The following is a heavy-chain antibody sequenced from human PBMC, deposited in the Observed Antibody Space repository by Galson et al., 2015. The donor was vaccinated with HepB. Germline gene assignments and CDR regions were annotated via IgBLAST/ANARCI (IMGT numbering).Heavy chain of an antibody. Sequence: SVKASCKASGYTFTSYAMHWVRQAPGQRLEWMGWINAGNGNTKYSQKFQGRVTITRDTSASTAYMELSSLRSEDTAVYYCARDASGYYGSGSYSDYWGQGTLVTVSS. CDR1: GYTFTSYA. V-gene: IGHV1-3*01. CDR2: INAGNGNT. D-gene: IGHD3-10*01. CDR3: ARDASGYYGSGSYSDY. J-gene: IGHJ4*02.